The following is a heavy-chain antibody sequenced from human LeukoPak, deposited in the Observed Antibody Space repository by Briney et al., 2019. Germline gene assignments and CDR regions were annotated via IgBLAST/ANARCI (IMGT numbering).Heavy chain of an antibody. V-gene: IGHV3-21*01. CDR2: ISSSSSYI. CDR3: ARGYCSSTSCYDSYYYYGMDV. CDR1: GFTFSSYS. Sequence: GGSLRLSCAASGFTFSSYSMNWVRQAPGKGLEWVSSISSSSSYIYYADSVKGRFTISRDNAKNSLYLQMNSLRAEDTAVYYCARGYCSSTSCYDSYYYYGMDVWGQGTTVTVSS. D-gene: IGHD2-2*01. J-gene: IGHJ6*02.